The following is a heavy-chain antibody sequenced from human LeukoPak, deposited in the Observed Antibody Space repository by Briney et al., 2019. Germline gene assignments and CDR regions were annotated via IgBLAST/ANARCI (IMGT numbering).Heavy chain of an antibody. V-gene: IGHV3-30*18. CDR3: AKVLRYFDWLPPFDY. CDR1: GFTFSSYG. CDR2: ISYDGSNK. D-gene: IGHD3-9*01. Sequence: PGRSLRLSCAAPGFTFSSYGMHWVRQAPGKGLEWVAVISYDGSNKYYADSVKGRFTISRDNSKNTLYLQMNSLRAEDTAVYYCAKVLRYFDWLPPFDYWGQGTLVTVSS. J-gene: IGHJ4*02.